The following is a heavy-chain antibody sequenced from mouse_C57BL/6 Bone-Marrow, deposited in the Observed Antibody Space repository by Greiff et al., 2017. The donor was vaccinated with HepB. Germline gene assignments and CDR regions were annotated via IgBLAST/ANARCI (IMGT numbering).Heavy chain of an antibody. V-gene: IGHV1-53*01. D-gene: IGHD1-1*01. CDR3: ARGVTTVVAGYFDV. CDR2: INPSNGGT. J-gene: IGHJ1*03. Sequence: QVQLKQSGTELVKPGASVKLSCKASGYTFTSYWMHWVKQRPGQGLEWIGNINPSNGGTNYNEKFKSKATLTVDKSSSTAYMQLSSLTSEDSAVYYCARGVTTVVAGYFDVWGTGTTVTVSS. CDR1: GYTFTSYW.